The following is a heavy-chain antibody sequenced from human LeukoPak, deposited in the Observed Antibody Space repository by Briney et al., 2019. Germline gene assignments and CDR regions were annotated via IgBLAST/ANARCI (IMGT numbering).Heavy chain of an antibody. CDR3: AKERGYSYDYDY. J-gene: IGHJ4*02. Sequence: PSETLSLTCTVSGGSINNYYWSWIRQPAGKGLEWIGRIYTSGSTDYNPSLKSRVTMSVDTSKNQFSLKLSSVTAADTAMYYCAKERGYSYDYDYWGQGTLVTVSS. CDR2: IYTSGST. CDR1: GGSINNYY. V-gene: IGHV4-4*07. D-gene: IGHD5-18*01.